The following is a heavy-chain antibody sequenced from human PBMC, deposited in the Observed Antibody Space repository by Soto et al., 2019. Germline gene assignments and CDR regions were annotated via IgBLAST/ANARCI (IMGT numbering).Heavy chain of an antibody. CDR1: GGSISSGGYY. Sequence: QVQLQESGPGLVKPSQTLSLTCTVSGGSISSGGYYWSWIRQHPGKGLEWIGYIYYSGSTYYNPSLKXLVPIXXDTSKNQFSLKLSSVTAADTAVYYCARGVATNPDYWGQGTLVTVSS. CDR3: ARGVATNPDY. CDR2: IYYSGST. D-gene: IGHD5-12*01. J-gene: IGHJ4*02. V-gene: IGHV4-31*01.